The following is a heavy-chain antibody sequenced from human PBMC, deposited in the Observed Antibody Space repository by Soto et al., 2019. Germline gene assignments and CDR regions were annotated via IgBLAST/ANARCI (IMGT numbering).Heavy chain of an antibody. CDR2: ISGSGGST. CDR1: GFTFSSYA. D-gene: IGHD1-7*01. CDR3: AKEELRNELLHGAFDI. Sequence: GGFLRLSCAASGFTFSSYAMSWVRQAPGKGLEWVSAISGSGGSTYYADSVKGRFTISRDNSKNTLYLQMNSLRAEDTAVYYCAKEELRNELLHGAFDIWGQGTMVTVSS. J-gene: IGHJ3*02. V-gene: IGHV3-23*01.